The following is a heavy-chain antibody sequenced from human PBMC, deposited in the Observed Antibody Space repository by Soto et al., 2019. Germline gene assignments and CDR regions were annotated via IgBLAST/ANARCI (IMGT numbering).Heavy chain of an antibody. CDR1: EFTFSTYW. V-gene: IGHV3-7*05. Sequence: GGSLRLSCTASEFTFSTYWMTWFRQAPGKGLEWVANIEGDGSEKNYVDSVMGRFTVSRDNAKRSLYLQMNSLRVEDTAVYFCVRGLYTGSPHFFFWGQGTLVTVSS. J-gene: IGHJ4*01. D-gene: IGHD1-26*01. CDR2: IEGDGSEK. CDR3: VRGLYTGSPHFFF.